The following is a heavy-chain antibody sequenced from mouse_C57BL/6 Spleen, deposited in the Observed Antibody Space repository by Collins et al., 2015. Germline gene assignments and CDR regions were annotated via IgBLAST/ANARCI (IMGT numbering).Heavy chain of an antibody. Sequence: QVQLQQPGAELVKPGASVKMSCKASGYTFTSYWITWVKQRPGQGLEWIGDIYPGSGSTNYNEKFKSKATLTVDTSSSTAYMQLSSLTSEDSAVYYCARRYYGSRSWYFDVWGTGTTVTVSS. CDR1: GYTFTSYW. D-gene: IGHD1-1*01. CDR3: ARRYYGSRSWYFDV. V-gene: IGHV1-55*01. CDR2: IYPGSGST. J-gene: IGHJ1*03.